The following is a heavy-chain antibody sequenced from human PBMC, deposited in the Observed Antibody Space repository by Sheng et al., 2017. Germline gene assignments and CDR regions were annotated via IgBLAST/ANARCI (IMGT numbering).Heavy chain of an antibody. CDR2: INHSGST. D-gene: IGHD1-26*01. CDR1: GGSFSGYY. V-gene: IGHV4-34*01. Sequence: QVQLQQWGAGLLKPSETLSLTCAVYGGSFSGYYWSWIRQPPGKGLEWIGEINHSGSTNYNPSLKSRVTISVDTSKNQFSLKLSSVTAADTAVYYCARAGPYSGSYSVYFDYWGQGTLVTVSS. CDR3: ARAGPYSGSYSVYFDY. J-gene: IGHJ4*02.